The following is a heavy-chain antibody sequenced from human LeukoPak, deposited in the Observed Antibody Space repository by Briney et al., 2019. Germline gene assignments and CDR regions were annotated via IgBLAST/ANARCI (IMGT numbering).Heavy chain of an antibody. J-gene: IGHJ5*02. CDR1: GGSFSGYY. CDR3: ASQLGARFWFDP. V-gene: IGHV4-34*01. Sequence: SETLSLTCAVYGGSFSGYYWSWIRQPPEKGLEWIGEINHSGSTNYNPSLKSRVTISVDTSKNQLSLKLSSVTAADTAVYYCASQLGARFWFDPWGQGTLVTVSS. D-gene: IGHD3-16*01. CDR2: INHSGST.